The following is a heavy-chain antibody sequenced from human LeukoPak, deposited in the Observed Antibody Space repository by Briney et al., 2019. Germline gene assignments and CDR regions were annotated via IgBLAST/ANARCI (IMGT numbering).Heavy chain of an antibody. CDR3: ARARDYGDLDY. CDR1: GFTFSSYE. D-gene: IGHD4-17*01. J-gene: IGHJ4*02. Sequence: GGSLRLSCAASGFTFSSYEMNWVRQAPGKGLEWVSGINWNGGSTGYADSVKGRFTISRDNAKNSLYLQMNSLRAEDTALYYCARARDYGDLDYWGQGTLVTVSS. CDR2: INWNGGST. V-gene: IGHV3-20*04.